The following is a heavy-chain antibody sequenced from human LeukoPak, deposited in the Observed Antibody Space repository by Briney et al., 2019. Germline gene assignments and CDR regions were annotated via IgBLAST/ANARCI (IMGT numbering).Heavy chain of an antibody. J-gene: IGHJ4*02. CDR1: GFTFSSYS. V-gene: IGHV3-21*01. Sequence: PGGSLRLSCAASGFTFSSYSMNWVRQAPGKGLEWVSSISSSSSYIYYADSVKGRFTISRDNAKNSLYLQMNSLRAEDTAVYYCARAPTGDLEEDYFDYWGQGTLVTVSS. CDR3: ARAPTGDLEEDYFDY. D-gene: IGHD7-27*01. CDR2: ISSSSSYI.